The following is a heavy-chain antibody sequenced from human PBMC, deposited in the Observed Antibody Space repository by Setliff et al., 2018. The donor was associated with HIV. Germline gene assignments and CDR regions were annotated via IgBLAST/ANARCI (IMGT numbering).Heavy chain of an antibody. J-gene: IGHJ5*02. Sequence: LSLTCAVYGGSFSGYYWGWIRQPPGKGLEWIGEINHSGSTNYNPSLKSRVTISLDTSKNQFSLRLISVTAADTAVYYCAKVAVTGYCSTTSCQNWFDPWGQGTLVTVSS. CDR3: AKVAVTGYCSTTSCQNWFDP. V-gene: IGHV4-34*01. D-gene: IGHD2-2*01. CDR2: INHSGST. CDR1: GGSFSGYY.